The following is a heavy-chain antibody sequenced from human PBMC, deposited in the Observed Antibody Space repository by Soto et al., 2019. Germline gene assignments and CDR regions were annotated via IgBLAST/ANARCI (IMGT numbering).Heavy chain of an antibody. D-gene: IGHD5-12*01. J-gene: IGHJ4*02. Sequence: EVQLVESGGGLVKPGGSLRLSCGASGFTFSDYNMIWVRQAPGKGLEWVSYIGSGDNYRYYADSVKGRFTISRDNAKKSLHLKMNSLRAEDTDVYYCARDASGYDFDYWGQGTLVNVSS. V-gene: IGHV3-21*01. CDR3: ARDASGYDFDY. CDR1: GFTFSDYN. CDR2: IGSGDNYR.